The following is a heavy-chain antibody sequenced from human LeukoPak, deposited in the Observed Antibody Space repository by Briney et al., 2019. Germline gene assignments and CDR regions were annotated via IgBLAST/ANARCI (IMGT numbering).Heavy chain of an antibody. CDR2: IYYSGST. CDR1: GGSISSSSYY. V-gene: IGHV4-39*01. D-gene: IGHD3-22*01. J-gene: IGHJ4*02. Sequence: SETLSLTCTVSGGSISSSSYYWGWNRQPPGKGLEWIGSIYYSGSTYYNPSLKSRVTISVDTSKNQFSLKLSSVTAADTAVYYCARREPKNYYYDSSVDYWGQGTLVIVSS. CDR3: ARREPKNYYYDSSVDY.